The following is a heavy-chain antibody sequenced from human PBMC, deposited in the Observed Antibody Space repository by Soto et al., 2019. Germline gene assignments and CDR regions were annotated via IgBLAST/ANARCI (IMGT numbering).Heavy chain of an antibody. CDR3: ASGRDRGSSESSFDY. D-gene: IGHD6-6*01. CDR2: IYPTDGGT. J-gene: IGHJ4*02. V-gene: IGHV1-2*02. CDR1: GYTFTNYY. Sequence: QVQLVQSGAEVKKPGASMKVSCKASGYTFTNYYIYWVRQAPGQGLEWMGWIYPTDGGTNYAQKFQGRVTMTRDTSISKAYMELSRLSSDDTAVYYCASGRDRGSSESSFDYWGQGTLVTVSS.